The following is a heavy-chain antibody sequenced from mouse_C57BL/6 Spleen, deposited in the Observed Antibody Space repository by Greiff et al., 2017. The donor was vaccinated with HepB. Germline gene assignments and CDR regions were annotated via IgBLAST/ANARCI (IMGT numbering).Heavy chain of an antibody. CDR2: IDPSDSYT. Sequence: QVQLQQPGAELVKPGASVKLSCKASGYTFTSYWMQWVKQRPGQGLEWIGEIDPSDSYTNYNQKFKGKATLTVDTSSSTAYMQLSSLTSEDSAVYYCARGGQLRPGDYWGQGTSVTVSS. CDR3: ARGGQLRPGDY. V-gene: IGHV1-50*01. CDR1: GYTFTSYW. D-gene: IGHD3-2*02. J-gene: IGHJ4*01.